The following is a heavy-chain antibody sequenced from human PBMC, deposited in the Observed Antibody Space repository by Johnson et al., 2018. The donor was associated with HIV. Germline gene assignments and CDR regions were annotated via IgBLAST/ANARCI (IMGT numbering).Heavy chain of an antibody. CDR2: ISSGGDT. V-gene: IGHV3-66*01. Sequence: VQLVESGGGLVQPGGSLRLSCVVSGFTVSSNYITWVRQAPGKGLEWVSVISSGGDTYYADSVKDRFTISRDNSKNTLYLQMNRLRAEDTAVYYCARAPGYSRAFGIWGQGTMVTVST. CDR3: ARAPGYSRAFGI. D-gene: IGHD5-18*01. CDR1: GFTVSSNY. J-gene: IGHJ3*02.